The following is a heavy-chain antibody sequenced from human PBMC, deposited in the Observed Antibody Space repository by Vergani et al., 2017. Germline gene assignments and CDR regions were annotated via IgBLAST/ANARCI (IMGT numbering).Heavy chain of an antibody. CDR3: AILSLTAWSRSAANYIFDD. D-gene: IGHD4/OR15-4a*01. CDR2: IYLGDSDT. V-gene: IGHV5-51*03. Sequence: EVQLVQSGADVKKPGESLKISCKGSGYSFTRYWIGWARQMRGKGLEWMGIIYLGDSDTRHSPSFQGQFNIPADKSISTAYLQWSSLKASDTAMYYCAILSLTAWSRSAANYIFDDWGQGSLLSVSS. J-gene: IGHJ4*02. CDR1: GYSFTRYW.